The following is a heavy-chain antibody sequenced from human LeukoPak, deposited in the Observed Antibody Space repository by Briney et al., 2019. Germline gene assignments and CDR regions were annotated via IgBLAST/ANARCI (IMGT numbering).Heavy chain of an antibody. CDR2: MSWNCGSI. Sequence: PGGSLRLSCAASGFTFDGYAMHWVRHAPAPGLEWVSGMSWNCGSIGYADSVKGRFTISRDNAKNSLYLQMNSLRAEDTTLYYCAKEPYYYDSSGYYRGRGYFDYWGQGTLVTVSS. CDR1: GFTFDGYA. V-gene: IGHV3-9*01. D-gene: IGHD3-22*01. CDR3: AKEPYYYDSSGYYRGRGYFDY. J-gene: IGHJ4*02.